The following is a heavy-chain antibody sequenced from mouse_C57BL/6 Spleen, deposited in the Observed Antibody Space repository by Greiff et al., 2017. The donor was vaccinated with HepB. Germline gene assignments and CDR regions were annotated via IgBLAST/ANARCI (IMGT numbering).Heavy chain of an antibody. Sequence: EVQLQESGGGLVKPGGSLKLSCAASGFTFSDYGMHWVRQAPEKGLEWVAYISSGSSTIYYADTVKGRFTISRDNAKNTLFLQMTSLRSEDTAMYYCALYGNPYYFDYWGQGTTLTVSS. CDR1: GFTFSDYG. D-gene: IGHD2-1*01. J-gene: IGHJ2*01. CDR3: ALYGNPYYFDY. CDR2: ISSGSSTI. V-gene: IGHV5-17*01.